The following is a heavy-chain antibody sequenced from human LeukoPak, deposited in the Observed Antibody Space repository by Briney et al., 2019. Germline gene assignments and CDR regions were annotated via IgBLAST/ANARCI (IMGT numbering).Heavy chain of an antibody. J-gene: IGHJ4*02. Sequence: TGVSLRLSCAASGFTFSSYAMSWVRQAPGKGLEWVSAISGSGGNTYYADSVKGRFTISRDNSKNTLYLQMNSLRAEDTAVYYCAKCQRIAVAGTEDYWGQGTLVTVSS. CDR2: ISGSGGNT. D-gene: IGHD6-19*01. CDR3: AKCQRIAVAGTEDY. CDR1: GFTFSSYA. V-gene: IGHV3-23*01.